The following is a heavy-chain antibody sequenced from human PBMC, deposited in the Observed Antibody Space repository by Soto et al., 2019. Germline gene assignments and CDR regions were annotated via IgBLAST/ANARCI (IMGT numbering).Heavy chain of an antibody. CDR3: ARVSPQSYDFWSGYLRGRGWFDP. CDR2: ISAYNGNT. V-gene: IGHV1-18*01. Sequence: GASVKVSCKASGYTFTSYGISWVRQAPGQGLEWMGWISAYNGNTNYAQKLQGRVTMTTDTSTSTAYMELRSLRSDDTAVYYCARVSPQSYDFWSGYLRGRGWFDPWGQGTLVTVSS. CDR1: GYTFTSYG. D-gene: IGHD3-3*01. J-gene: IGHJ5*02.